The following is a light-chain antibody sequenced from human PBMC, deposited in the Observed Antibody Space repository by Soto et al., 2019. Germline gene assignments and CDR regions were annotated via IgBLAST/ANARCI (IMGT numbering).Light chain of an antibody. CDR1: QTISSY. V-gene: IGKV1-39*01. J-gene: IGKJ2*01. CDR3: QQSYSTPPHT. CDR2: AES. Sequence: DIQMTQSPSSLSASVGDRVTITCRASQTISSYLNWYRQKPGKAPELLIYAESSLQSGVPSRFSGSGSGTDFTLTISSLQPEDFATYYCQQSYSTPPHTFRQGTKVEIK.